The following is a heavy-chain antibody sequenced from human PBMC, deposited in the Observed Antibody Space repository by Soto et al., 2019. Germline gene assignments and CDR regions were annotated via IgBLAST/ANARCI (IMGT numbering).Heavy chain of an antibody. J-gene: IGHJ6*02. D-gene: IGHD5-12*01. CDR2: IIPIFGTA. Sequence: SVKVSCKASGGTFSSYAISWVRQAPGQGLEWMGGIIPIFGTANYAQKFQGRVTITADESTSTAYMELSSLRSEDTAVYYCAKRDGYTPSYYYYGMDVWGQGTTVTAP. CDR3: AKRDGYTPSYYYYGMDV. V-gene: IGHV1-69*13. CDR1: GGTFSSYA.